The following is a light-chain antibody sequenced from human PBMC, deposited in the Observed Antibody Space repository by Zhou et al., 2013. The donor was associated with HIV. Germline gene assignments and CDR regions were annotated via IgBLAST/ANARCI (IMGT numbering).Light chain of an antibody. J-gene: IGKJ1*01. Sequence: DIQMTQSPSTLSASVGDRVTITCRASQSISNWLAWYQQRPGKAPKLLIYKASSLESGVPSRFSGSGSGTEFTLTISSLQPDDFATYYCQHYNGYSGTFGQGTKVEIK. V-gene: IGKV1-5*03. CDR2: KAS. CDR1: QSISNW. CDR3: QHYNGYSGT.